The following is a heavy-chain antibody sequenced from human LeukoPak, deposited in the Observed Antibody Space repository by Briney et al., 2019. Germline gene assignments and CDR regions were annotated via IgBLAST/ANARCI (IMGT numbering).Heavy chain of an antibody. Sequence: GASVTVSFKASGYTFTIYGISWVRQAPGQGLEWMGWISAYNGNTNYAQKLQGRVTITTDTSTSTAYMELRSLRSDDTAVYYCARDRVTTHSYYYGMDVWGQGTTDTVSS. CDR2: ISAYNGNT. J-gene: IGHJ6*02. V-gene: IGHV1-18*01. CDR3: ARDRVTTHSYYYGMDV. D-gene: IGHD4-17*01. CDR1: GYTFTIYG.